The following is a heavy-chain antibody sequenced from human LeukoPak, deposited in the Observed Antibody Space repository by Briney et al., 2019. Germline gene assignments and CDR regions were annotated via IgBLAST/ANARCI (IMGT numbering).Heavy chain of an antibody. D-gene: IGHD3-3*01. V-gene: IGHV4-34*01. Sequence: PSETLSLTCAVHGGSFSGYYWSWIRQPPGKGLEWIGEINHSGSTNYNPSLKSRVTISVDTSKNQFSLKLSSVTAADTAVYYCARRKVLRFLEWLFPFDYWGQGTLVTVSS. CDR2: INHSGST. J-gene: IGHJ4*02. CDR1: GGSFSGYY. CDR3: ARRKVLRFLEWLFPFDY.